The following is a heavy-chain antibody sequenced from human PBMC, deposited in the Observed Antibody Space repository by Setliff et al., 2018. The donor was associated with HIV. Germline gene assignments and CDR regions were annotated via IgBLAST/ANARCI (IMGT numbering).Heavy chain of an antibody. CDR2: ISSSDNKI. CDR3: AAVFTGVPGRSLDY. J-gene: IGHJ4*02. Sequence: LRLSCAASGFTFSNFDMNWVRQAPGKGLQWVSYISSSDNKIYYADSVKGRFAISRDNAKNSLSLQMSSLRVEDTAVYYCAAVFTGVPGRSLDYWGQGTLVTVSS. CDR1: GFTFSNFD. D-gene: IGHD6-19*01. V-gene: IGHV3-48*03.